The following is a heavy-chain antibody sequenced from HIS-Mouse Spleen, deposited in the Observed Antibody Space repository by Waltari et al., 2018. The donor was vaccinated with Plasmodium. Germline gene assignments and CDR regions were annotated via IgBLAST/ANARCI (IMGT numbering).Heavy chain of an antibody. J-gene: IGHJ4*02. V-gene: IGHV4-39*07. CDR2: IYYSGST. D-gene: IGHD1-7*01. CDR1: GGSISRSSYY. Sequence: QLQLQESGPGLVKPSETLSLTCTVSGGSISRSSYYLGWLRQPPGKGLEWIGSIYYSGSTYYNPSLKSRVTISVDTSKNQFSLKLSSVTAADTAVYYCARDRITGTSYFDYWGQGTLVTVSS. CDR3: ARDRITGTSYFDY.